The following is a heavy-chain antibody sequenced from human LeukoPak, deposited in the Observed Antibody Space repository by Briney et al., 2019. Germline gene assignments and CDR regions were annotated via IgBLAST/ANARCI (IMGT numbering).Heavy chain of an antibody. J-gene: IGHJ4*02. D-gene: IGHD6-13*01. CDR1: GGSISSGGYY. CDR3: ARGEMEQQLVNFDY. CDR2: IYYSGST. V-gene: IGHV4-31*03. Sequence: PSETLSLTCTVSGGSISSGGYYWSWIRQHPGKGLEWIGYIYYSGSTYYNPSLKSRVTISVDTSKNQFSLKLSSVTAADTAVYYCARGEMEQQLVNFDYWGQGTLVTVSS.